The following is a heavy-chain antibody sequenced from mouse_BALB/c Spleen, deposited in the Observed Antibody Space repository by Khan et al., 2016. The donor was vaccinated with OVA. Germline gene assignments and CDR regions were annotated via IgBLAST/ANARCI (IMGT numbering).Heavy chain of an antibody. CDR1: GYTFTNYT. J-gene: IGHJ2*01. V-gene: IGHV1-4*01. CDR3: VRIPIPPYHFDY. Sequence: VQLQVSGAELARPGASVKMSCKASGYTFTNYTIHWVKQRPGQGLEWIGYINPSSGYTNYNQNYNDKATLTTDRSSSTAYMQLSWLTSDDSAVYYCVRIPIPPYHFDYWGQGTTLTVSS. CDR2: INPSSGYT.